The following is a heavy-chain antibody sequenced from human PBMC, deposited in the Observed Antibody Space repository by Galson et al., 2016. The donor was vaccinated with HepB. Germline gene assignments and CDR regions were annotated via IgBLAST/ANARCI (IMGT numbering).Heavy chain of an antibody. CDR1: GGSLSDHS. CDR3: ARGRRGRLYYGSGSRTFQL. D-gene: IGHD3-10*01. CDR2: IYDSETT. Sequence: SETLSLTCAVYGGSLSDHSWSWIRQPPGRGLEWIGEIYDSETTNYNPSLKSRVSISEDTSNNQLSLQLKSVTAADTAMYFCARGRRGRLYYGSGSRTFQLWGQGTLVTVSS. J-gene: IGHJ1*01. V-gene: IGHV4-34*01.